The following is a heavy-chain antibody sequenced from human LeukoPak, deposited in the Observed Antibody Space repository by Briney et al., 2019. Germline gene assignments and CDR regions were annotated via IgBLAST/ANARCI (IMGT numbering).Heavy chain of an antibody. V-gene: IGHV3-23*01. D-gene: IGHD2-15*01. CDR3: AKMSCSGDSCSGFEDWFDP. Sequence: GGSLRLSCAASGLTLSSYAMSWVRQAPGKGLEWVSAFSGSGGSTYSADSVKGRFTISRDNSKNTLYLQMDSLRAEDAAVYYCAKMSCSGDSCSGFEDWFDPWGQGTLVTVSS. CDR2: FSGSGGST. CDR1: GLTLSSYA. J-gene: IGHJ5*02.